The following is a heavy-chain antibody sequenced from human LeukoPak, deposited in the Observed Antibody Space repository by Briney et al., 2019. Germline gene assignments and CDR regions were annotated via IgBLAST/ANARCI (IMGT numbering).Heavy chain of an antibody. CDR3: ARGDGYCSSASCSGN. V-gene: IGHV3-30*02. J-gene: IGHJ4*02. D-gene: IGHD2-2*03. CDR2: IRFDGSNK. CDR1: GFTLNTYG. Sequence: GGSLRLSCAASGFTLNTYGMHWVRQAPGKGLEWVAFIRFDGSNKYYADSVKGRFTISRDNSKNRLYLQMKSLRPEDTAAYYCARGDGYCSSASCSGNWGQGTLVTVSS.